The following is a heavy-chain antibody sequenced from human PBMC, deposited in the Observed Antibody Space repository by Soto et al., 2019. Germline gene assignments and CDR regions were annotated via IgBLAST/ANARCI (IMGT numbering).Heavy chain of an antibody. V-gene: IGHV1-69*13. D-gene: IGHD3-22*01. CDR3: ATPNPPYYYDSSGYFDY. Sequence: SVKVSCKASGGTFSSYAISWVRQAPGQGLEWMGGIIPIFGTANYAQKFQGRVTITADESTSTAYMELSSLRSEDTAVYYCATPNPPYYYDSSGYFDYWGQGTLVTVSS. CDR2: IIPIFGTA. CDR1: GGTFSSYA. J-gene: IGHJ4*02.